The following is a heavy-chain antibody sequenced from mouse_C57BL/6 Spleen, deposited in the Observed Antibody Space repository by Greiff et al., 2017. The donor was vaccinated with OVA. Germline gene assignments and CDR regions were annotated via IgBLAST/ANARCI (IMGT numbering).Heavy chain of an antibody. CDR3: ARGSYSNPFDY. Sequence: QVQLQQPGAELVMPGASVKLSCKASGYTFTSYWMHWVKQRPGQGLEWIGEIDPSDSYTNYNQKFKGKSTLTVDKSSSTAYMQLSSLTSEDSAVYYCARGSYSNPFDYWGQGTTLTVSS. J-gene: IGHJ2*01. CDR1: GYTFTSYW. CDR2: IDPSDSYT. V-gene: IGHV1-69*01. D-gene: IGHD2-5*01.